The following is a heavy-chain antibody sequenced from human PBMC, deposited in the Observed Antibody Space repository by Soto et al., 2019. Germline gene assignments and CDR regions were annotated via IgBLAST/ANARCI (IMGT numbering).Heavy chain of an antibody. V-gene: IGHV4-4*07. D-gene: IGHD1-1*01. CDR1: GASISGFY. CDR2: IYATGTT. Sequence: PSETLSLTCAVSGASISGFYWSWIRKSAGKGLEWIGRIYATGTTDYNPSLKSRVMMSVDTSKKQFSLKLRSVTAADTAVYYCVRDGTKTLRDWFDYWGQGTLVTVS. J-gene: IGHJ5*01. CDR3: VRDGTKTLRDWFDY.